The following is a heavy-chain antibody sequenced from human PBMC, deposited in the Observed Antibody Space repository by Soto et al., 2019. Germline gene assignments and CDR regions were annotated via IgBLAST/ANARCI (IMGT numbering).Heavy chain of an antibody. Sequence: ASVKVSCTASGYTFTGYYMHWVRQAPGQGLEWMGWINPNSGGTNYAQKFQGWVTMTRDTSISTAYMELSRLRSDDTAVYYCARSIAARHYYYYYYMDVWGKGTTVTVSS. CDR2: INPNSGGT. V-gene: IGHV1-2*04. J-gene: IGHJ6*03. CDR3: ARSIAARHYYYYYYMDV. CDR1: GYTFTGYY. D-gene: IGHD6-6*01.